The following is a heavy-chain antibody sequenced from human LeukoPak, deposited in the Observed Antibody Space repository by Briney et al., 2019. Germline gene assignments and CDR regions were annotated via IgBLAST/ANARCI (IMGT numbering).Heavy chain of an antibody. CDR3: ARNNGMDV. V-gene: IGHV3-7*03. CDR2: VNRDGSET. CDR1: GFALSSHW. J-gene: IGHJ6*02. Sequence: GGSLRLSCAASGFALSSHWMTWVRQVPGRGPEWVANVNRDGSETYYLDYVKGRFTISKDNAKNSLYLQMNSLRAEDTALYHCARNNGMDVWGQGTTVIVSS.